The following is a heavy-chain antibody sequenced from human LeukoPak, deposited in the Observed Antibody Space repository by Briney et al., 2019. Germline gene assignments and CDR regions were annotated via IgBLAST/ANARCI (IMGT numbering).Heavy chain of an antibody. V-gene: IGHV6-1*01. CDR1: GDSVSSNTAA. Sequence: SQTLSLTCAISGDSVSSNTAAWNWIRQSPSRGLEWLGRTYYRSKLYNDYAVSMKSRIIINPDTSKNQVSLQLNSVTPEDTAVYYCARDLVLGDSSGYYYFRDRQSASIDYWGQGTLVTVSS. J-gene: IGHJ4*02. D-gene: IGHD3-22*01. CDR3: ARDLVLGDSSGYYYFRDRQSASIDY. CDR2: TYYRSKLYN.